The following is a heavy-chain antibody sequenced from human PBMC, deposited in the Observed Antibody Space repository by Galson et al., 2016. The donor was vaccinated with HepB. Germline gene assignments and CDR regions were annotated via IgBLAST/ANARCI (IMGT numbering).Heavy chain of an antibody. CDR2: ISSSGSTI. Sequence: SLRLSCAASGFTFSIYSLTWVRQAPGKGLDWVSYISSSGSTIYYADSVKGRFTISRDNAKNSLYLQMNNLRAGDSAVYYCERVAYNDEACDFWGQGTLVTVAS. J-gene: IGHJ4*02. CDR1: GFTFSIYS. V-gene: IGHV3-48*04. CDR3: ERVAYNDEACDF. D-gene: IGHD1-1*01.